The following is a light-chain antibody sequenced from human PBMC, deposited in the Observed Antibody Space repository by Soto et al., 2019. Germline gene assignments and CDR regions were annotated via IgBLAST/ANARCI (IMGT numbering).Light chain of an antibody. CDR2: AAS. CDR1: QTISTY. J-gene: IGKJ1*01. Sequence: DIQMTQSPSSLSASVRDRVTITCLASQTISTYLNWYQQKPGKAPKPLISAASSLQSGVPSRFSGSGSGTDFTITISSLQHEDFATYYCQQSFGTPRTFGQGTKVEIK. CDR3: QQSFGTPRT. V-gene: IGKV1-39*01.